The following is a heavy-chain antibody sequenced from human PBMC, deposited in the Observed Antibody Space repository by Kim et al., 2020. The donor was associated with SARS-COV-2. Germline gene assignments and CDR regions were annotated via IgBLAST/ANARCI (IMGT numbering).Heavy chain of an antibody. J-gene: IGHJ6*02. CDR3: GRDLLGHKQFSGLLCGYGMDV. CDR1: GGSISSTNSC. D-gene: IGHD3-10*01. Sequence: SETLSLTCAVSGGSISSTNSCWGWVRQPPGKGLEWIGNVFYTGNTLYNPSLKSRVTISVDRSKNQFSLSLRSVTAADTAVYYCGRDLLGHKQFSGLLCGYGMDVWGQGTTVTVSS. V-gene: IGHV4-39*07. CDR2: VFYTGNT.